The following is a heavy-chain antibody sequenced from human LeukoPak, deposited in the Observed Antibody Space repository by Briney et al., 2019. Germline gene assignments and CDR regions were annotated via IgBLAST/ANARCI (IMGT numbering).Heavy chain of an antibody. CDR1: GGSISSDDSY. Sequence: SQTLSLTCTVSGGSISSDDSYWSWIRQPPGKGLEWIGYIYYSGSTYYNPSLKSRITISVDTSKNQFSLKLSSVTAADTAVYYRARLQWLVGNFDYWGQGTLVTVSS. V-gene: IGHV4-30-4*01. J-gene: IGHJ4*02. CDR2: IYYSGST. CDR3: ARLQWLVGNFDY. D-gene: IGHD6-19*01.